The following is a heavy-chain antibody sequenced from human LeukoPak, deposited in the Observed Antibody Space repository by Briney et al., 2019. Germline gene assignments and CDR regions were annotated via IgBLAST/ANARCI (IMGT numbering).Heavy chain of an antibody. CDR3: AKAPVTTCRGAYCYPFDY. J-gene: IGHJ4*02. CDR1: GFTFSNYG. Sequence: PGGSLRLSCAASGFTFSNYGMSWVRQAPGKGLEWVSAITASSSSTHDADSVQGRFTISRDSSKNTLFLQMNRLRPEDAAVYYCAKAPVTTCRGAYCYPFDYWGQGTLVTVSS. D-gene: IGHD2-21*01. V-gene: IGHV3-23*01. CDR2: ITASSSST.